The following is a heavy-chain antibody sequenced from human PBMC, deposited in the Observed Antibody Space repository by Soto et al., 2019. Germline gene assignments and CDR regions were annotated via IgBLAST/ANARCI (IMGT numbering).Heavy chain of an antibody. Sequence: ASVKVSCKASGYTFTSYYMHWVRQAPGQGLGWMGIINPSGGSTSYAQKFQGRVTMTRDTSTSTVYMELSSLRSEDTAVYYCAREYYYGSGSPNWFDPWGQGALVTVSS. J-gene: IGHJ5*02. CDR2: INPSGGST. CDR3: AREYYYGSGSPNWFDP. D-gene: IGHD3-10*01. CDR1: GYTFTSYY. V-gene: IGHV1-46*03.